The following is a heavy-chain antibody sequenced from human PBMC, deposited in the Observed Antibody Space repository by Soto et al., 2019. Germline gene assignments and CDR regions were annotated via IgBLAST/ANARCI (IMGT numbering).Heavy chain of an antibody. CDR1: GFTFSSYA. D-gene: IGHD6-6*01. J-gene: IGHJ6*02. V-gene: IGHV3-23*01. CDR3: AKDSAAARRLYYYGMDV. CDR2: ISGSGGST. Sequence: GGSLRLSCAASGFTFSSYAMSWVRQAPGKGLEWVSAISGSGGSTYYADSVKGRFTISRDNSKNTLYLQMNSLRAEDTAVYYCAKDSAAARRLYYYGMDVWGQGTTVTVSS.